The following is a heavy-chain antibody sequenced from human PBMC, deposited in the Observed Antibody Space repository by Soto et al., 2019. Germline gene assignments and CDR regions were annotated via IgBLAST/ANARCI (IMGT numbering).Heavy chain of an antibody. D-gene: IGHD3-10*01. CDR2: IIPIFGTA. J-gene: IGHJ5*02. V-gene: IGHV1-69*01. CDR1: GGTFSSYA. Sequence: QVQLVQSGAEVKKPGSSVKVSCKASGGTFSSYAISWVRQAPGQGLEWMGGIIPIFGTANYAQKFQGRVKIPADESTSTAYMELSSLRSEDTAVYYCTGVVRGVRGGARFDPWGQGTLVTVSS. CDR3: TGVVRGVRGGARFDP.